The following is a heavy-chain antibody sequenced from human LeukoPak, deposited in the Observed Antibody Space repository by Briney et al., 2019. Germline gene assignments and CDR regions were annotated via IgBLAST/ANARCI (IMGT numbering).Heavy chain of an antibody. CDR1: GGSFSGYY. J-gene: IGHJ5*02. D-gene: IGHD6-13*01. Sequence: SETLSLTCAVYGGSFSGYYWSWIRQPPGKGLEWIREINHSGSTNYNPSLKSRVTISVDTSKNQFSLKLSSVTAADTAVYYCARGYPQLVLSWFDPWGQGTLVTVSS. CDR3: ARGYPQLVLSWFDP. V-gene: IGHV4-34*01. CDR2: INHSGST.